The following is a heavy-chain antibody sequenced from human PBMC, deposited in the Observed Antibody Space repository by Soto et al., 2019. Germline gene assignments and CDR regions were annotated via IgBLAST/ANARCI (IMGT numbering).Heavy chain of an antibody. CDR1: GFTFSSYA. D-gene: IGHD2-2*02. Sequence: PGGSLRLSCAASGFTFSSYAMSWVRQAPGKGLEWVSAISGSGGSTYYADSVKGRFTISRDNSKDTLYLQMNSLRAEDTAVYYCAKGLGYCSSTSCYIAFDIWGQGTMVTVSS. CDR3: AKGLGYCSSTSCYIAFDI. CDR2: ISGSGGST. V-gene: IGHV3-23*01. J-gene: IGHJ3*02.